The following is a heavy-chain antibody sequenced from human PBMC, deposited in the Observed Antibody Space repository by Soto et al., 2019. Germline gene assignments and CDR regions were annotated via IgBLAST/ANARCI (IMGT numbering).Heavy chain of an antibody. CDR3: ARVTRGFYFDY. V-gene: IGHV4-34*01. D-gene: IGHD3-10*01. Sequence: LSLTCAVYGGSFSGYYWSWIRQPPGKGLEWIGEINHSGSTNYNPSLKSRATISVDTSKNQFSLKLSSVTAADTAVYYCARVTRGFYFDYWGQGTLVTVSS. CDR2: INHSGST. CDR1: GGSFSGYY. J-gene: IGHJ4*02.